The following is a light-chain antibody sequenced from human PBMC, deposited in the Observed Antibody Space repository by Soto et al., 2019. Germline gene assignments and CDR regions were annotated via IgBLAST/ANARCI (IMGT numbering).Light chain of an antibody. CDR1: QSISSY. Sequence: DIQMTQSPSSLSASVGDRVTITCRASQSISSYLNWYQQKPGKAPKLLIYAAYSLQSGVQSRFSGSGSGTDFTLTIRSLQPEDFATYYCKQANSFPPTFGQGTRLEIK. J-gene: IGKJ5*01. CDR2: AAY. V-gene: IGKV1-39*01. CDR3: KQANSFPPT.